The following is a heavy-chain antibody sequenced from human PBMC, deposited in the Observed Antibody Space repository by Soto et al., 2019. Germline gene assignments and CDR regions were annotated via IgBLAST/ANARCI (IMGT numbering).Heavy chain of an antibody. J-gene: IGHJ6*02. D-gene: IGHD2-21*02. Sequence: QVRLQESGPGLVKPSETLSLTCTVSGGSISRNYWSWIRQPPGKGLEWNGYMYNTGSTIYNPSLTSLVTISVDKSKNQFSLKLNSVTAADTAVYYCARDLWGYCGADCYPLDVWGQGTTVTVSS. CDR2: MYNTGST. CDR3: ARDLWGYCGADCYPLDV. V-gene: IGHV4-59*01. CDR1: GGSISRNY.